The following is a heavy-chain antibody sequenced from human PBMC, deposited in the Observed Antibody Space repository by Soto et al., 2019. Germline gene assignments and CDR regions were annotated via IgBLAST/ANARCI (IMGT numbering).Heavy chain of an antibody. Sequence: GGSLTLSCAASGFSITNTWMHWVRQAPGKGLEWVGRVKSKADGGTADYAAPVKGRFTVSRDDSKTTQSLQMNSLKMEDTAVYYCNSYPDFWGGHTPPWGQGTLVTVSS. CDR2: VKSKADGGTA. D-gene: IGHD3-3*01. CDR1: GFSITNTW. CDR3: NSYPDFWGGHTPP. V-gene: IGHV3-15*07. J-gene: IGHJ5*02.